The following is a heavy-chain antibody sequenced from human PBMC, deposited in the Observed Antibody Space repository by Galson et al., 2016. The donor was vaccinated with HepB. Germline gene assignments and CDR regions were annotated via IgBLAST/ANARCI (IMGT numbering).Heavy chain of an antibody. J-gene: IGHJ3*02. V-gene: IGHV1-18*01. Sequence: SVKVSCKASGYTFTSYGISWVRQAPGQGLEWMGWISTYDGDTKYAQNLQGRVTMTTDTSTTTAYMELRSLRSDDTAMYYCARDWYCSAGSCYDAFDIWGQGTMVTVSS. CDR2: ISTYDGDT. CDR3: ARDWYCSAGSCYDAFDI. CDR1: GYTFTSYG. D-gene: IGHD2-15*01.